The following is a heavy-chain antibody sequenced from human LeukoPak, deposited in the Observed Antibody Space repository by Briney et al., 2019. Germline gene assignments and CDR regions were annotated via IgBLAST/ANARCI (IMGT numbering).Heavy chain of an antibody. CDR1: GFTLSSYA. CDR3: AKDAQLDYYDSSGYYTFQH. CDR2: ISGSGGST. J-gene: IGHJ1*01. Sequence: GGSLRLSCAASGFTLSSYAMSWVRQAPGKGLEWVSAISGSGGSTYYADSVKGRFTISRDNSKNTLYLQMNSLRAEDTAVYYCAKDAQLDYYDSSGYYTFQHWGQGTLVTVSS. D-gene: IGHD3-22*01. V-gene: IGHV3-23*01.